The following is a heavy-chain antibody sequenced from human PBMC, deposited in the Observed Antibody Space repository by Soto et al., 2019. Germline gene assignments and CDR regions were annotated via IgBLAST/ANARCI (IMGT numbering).Heavy chain of an antibody. CDR2: IIPIFGTA. D-gene: IGHD6-13*01. Sequence: QVQLVQSGAEVKKPGSSVKVSCKASGGTFSSYAISWVRQAPGQGLEWMGGIIPIFGTANYAQKFQGRVTSTEDQCTSPDYRELGGLRSEDTAVYYCARDIAEGGYSSSWCFYGMDVWGQGTTVTVSS. CDR1: GGTFSSYA. J-gene: IGHJ6*02. CDR3: ARDIAEGGYSSSWCFYGMDV. V-gene: IGHV1-69*01.